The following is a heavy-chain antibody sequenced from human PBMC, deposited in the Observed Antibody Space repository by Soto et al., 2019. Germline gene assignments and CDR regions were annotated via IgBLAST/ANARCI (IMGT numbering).Heavy chain of an antibody. Sequence: SETLSLTCTVSGGSISSYYWSWIRQPPGKGLEWIGYIYYSGSTNYNPSLKSRVTISVDTSKNQFSLKLSSVTAADTAVYYCARVRFGELSLYMDVWGKGTTVTVSS. J-gene: IGHJ6*03. CDR3: ARVRFGELSLYMDV. CDR2: IYYSGST. CDR1: GGSISSYY. D-gene: IGHD3-10*01. V-gene: IGHV4-59*01.